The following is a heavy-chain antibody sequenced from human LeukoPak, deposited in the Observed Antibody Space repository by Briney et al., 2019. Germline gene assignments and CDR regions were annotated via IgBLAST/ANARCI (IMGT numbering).Heavy chain of an antibody. CDR3: ARGSGGSYFDY. CDR1: GSSISSYY. V-gene: IGHV4-59*01. CDR2: IYYSGST. Sequence: PSETLSLTCTVSGSSISSYYWSWLRQPPGKGLEWIAYIYYSGSTNYNPSLKSRVTISVDTSKKKFSLNLSSVTAADTAVYYCARGSGGSYFDYWGQGTLVTVSS. J-gene: IGHJ4*02. D-gene: IGHD1-26*01.